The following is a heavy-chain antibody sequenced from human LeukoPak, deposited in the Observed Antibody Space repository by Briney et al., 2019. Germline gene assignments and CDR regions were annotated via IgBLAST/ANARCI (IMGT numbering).Heavy chain of an antibody. V-gene: IGHV3-30*18. CDR1: GFTFSSYG. Sequence: PGGSLRLSCAASGFTFSSYGMHWVRQAPGKGLEWVAVISYDGSNKYYADSVKGRFTISRDNSKNTLYLQMNSLRAEDTAVYYCAKGAYSYGLDYWGQGTLVTVSS. J-gene: IGHJ4*02. D-gene: IGHD5-18*01. CDR3: AKGAYSYGLDY. CDR2: ISYDGSNK.